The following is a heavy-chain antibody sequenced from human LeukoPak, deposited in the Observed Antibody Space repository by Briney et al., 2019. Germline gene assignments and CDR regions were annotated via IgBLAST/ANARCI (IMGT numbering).Heavy chain of an antibody. V-gene: IGHV3-30-3*01. J-gene: IGHJ3*02. Sequence: ASGYIFSSYAMHWVRQAPGKGLEWVAVISYDGSNKYYADSVKGRFTISRDNSKNTLYLQMNSLRAEDTAVYYCAREWERVLLIGSGDAFDIWGQGTMVTVSS. D-gene: IGHD2-15*01. CDR2: ISYDGSNK. CDR3: AREWERVLLIGSGDAFDI. CDR1: GYIFSSYA.